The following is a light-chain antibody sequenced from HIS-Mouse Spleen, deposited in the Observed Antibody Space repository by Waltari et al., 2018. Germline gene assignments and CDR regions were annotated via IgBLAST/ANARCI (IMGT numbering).Light chain of an antibody. J-gene: IGLJ2*01. Sequence: SSELTQDPAVSVALGQTVRITCQGDSLRSYYASWYQQKPGQAPVLVIYGKNTRPSGIPERFSGSRSGNTASLTITGAPAEDEADYYCNSRDSSGNHVVFGGGTKLTVL. CDR3: NSRDSSGNHVV. CDR2: GKN. CDR1: SLRSYY. V-gene: IGLV3-19*01.